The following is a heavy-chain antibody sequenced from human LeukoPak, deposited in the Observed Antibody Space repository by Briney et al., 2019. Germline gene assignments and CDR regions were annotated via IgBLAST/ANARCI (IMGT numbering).Heavy chain of an antibody. D-gene: IGHD1-26*01. J-gene: IGHJ4*02. V-gene: IGHV3-7*04. CDR2: IKQDGSEK. CDR3: ASESNVVGGTIFDC. CDR1: GFTFSSYW. Sequence: GGSLRLSCAASGFTFSSYWMSWVRQAPGTGLEWVANIKQDGSEKSYVDSVKGRISISRDNAKSSMYLQMNSLRAGDTAVYYCASESNVVGGTIFDCWGQGTLVTVSS.